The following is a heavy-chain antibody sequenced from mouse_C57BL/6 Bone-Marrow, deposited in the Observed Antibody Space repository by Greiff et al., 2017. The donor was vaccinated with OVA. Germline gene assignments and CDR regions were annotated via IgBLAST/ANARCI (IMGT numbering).Heavy chain of an antibody. Sequence: EVQLQQSGPVLVKPGASVKMSCKASGYTFTDYYMNWVKQSHGKSLEWIGVINPYNGGTSYNQKFKGKATLTVDKSSSTAYMELNSLTSEDSAVYYYAKGGYDPYYAMDYWGQGTSVTVSS. J-gene: IGHJ4*01. V-gene: IGHV1-19*01. CDR3: AKGGYDPYYAMDY. CDR2: INPYNGGT. CDR1: GYTFTDYY. D-gene: IGHD2-2*01.